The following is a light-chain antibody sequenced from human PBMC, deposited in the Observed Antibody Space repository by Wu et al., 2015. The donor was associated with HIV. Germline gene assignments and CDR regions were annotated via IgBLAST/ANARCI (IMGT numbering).Light chain of an antibody. J-gene: IGKJ3*01. CDR3: QQRSNWPPVFT. V-gene: IGKV3-11*01. Sequence: EIVLTQSPATLSLSPGERATLSCRASQSLSSYLAWYQQKPGQAPRLLIYDASNRATGIPARFSGSGSGTDFTLTISSLEPEDFAVYYCQQRSNWPPVFTFGLGPSGYQT. CDR2: DAS. CDR1: QSLSSY.